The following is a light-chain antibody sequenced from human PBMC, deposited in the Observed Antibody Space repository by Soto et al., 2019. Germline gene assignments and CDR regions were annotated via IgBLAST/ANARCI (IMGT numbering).Light chain of an antibody. CDR2: GAS. Sequence: EIVLTQSPGTLSLSAGERATLSCRASQSVSSNLAWYQQNPGQAPRLLIFGASYRATGIPARFSGSGSGTEFNLTISSLQSEDFAVYFCQQYDDWLRLTFGGGTKVDIK. CDR3: QQYDDWLRLT. V-gene: IGKV3D-15*01. CDR1: QSVSSN. J-gene: IGKJ4*01.